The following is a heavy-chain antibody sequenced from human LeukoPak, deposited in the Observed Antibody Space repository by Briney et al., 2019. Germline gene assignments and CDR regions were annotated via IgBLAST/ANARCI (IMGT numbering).Heavy chain of an antibody. Sequence: SETLSLTCTVSGGSISSYYWSWIRQPPGKGLEWIEYIYYSGSTNYNPSLKSRVTISVDTSKNQFSLKLSSVTAADTAVYYCARDTKVVVVAATSTDYYYYGMDVWGQGTTVTVSS. V-gene: IGHV4-59*01. CDR1: GGSISSYY. CDR3: ARDTKVVVVAATSTDYYYYGMDV. D-gene: IGHD2-15*01. J-gene: IGHJ6*02. CDR2: IYYSGST.